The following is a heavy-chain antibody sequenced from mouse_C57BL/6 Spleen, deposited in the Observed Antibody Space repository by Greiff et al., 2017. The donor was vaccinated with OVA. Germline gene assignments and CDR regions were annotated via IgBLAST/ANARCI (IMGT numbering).Heavy chain of an antibody. CDR1: GYTFTSYW. CDR3: AWGNSKYFDY. D-gene: IGHD2-5*01. CDR2: IHPNSGST. J-gene: IGHJ2*01. Sequence: QVQLQQPGAELVKPGASVKLSCTASGYTFTSYWMHWVKQRPGHGLEWIGMIHPNSGSTNYNAKFKSKATLTVDKSSSTAYMQLSSLTSEDSAVYYCAWGNSKYFDYWGQGTTLTVSA. V-gene: IGHV1-64*01.